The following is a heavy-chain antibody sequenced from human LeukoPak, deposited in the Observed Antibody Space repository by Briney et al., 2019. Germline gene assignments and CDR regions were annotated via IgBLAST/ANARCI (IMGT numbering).Heavy chain of an antibody. J-gene: IGHJ6*02. V-gene: IGHV4-30-4*01. CDR1: GGSISSGDYY. CDR2: IYYSGST. CDR3: ARRGNWNYGMDV. Sequence: PSETLSLTCTVSGGSISSGDYYWSWIRQPPGKGLEWIGYIYYSGSTYYNPSLKSRVTISVDTSKNQFSLKLSSVTAADTAVYYCARRGNWNYGMDVWGQGTTVTVSS. D-gene: IGHD1-20*01.